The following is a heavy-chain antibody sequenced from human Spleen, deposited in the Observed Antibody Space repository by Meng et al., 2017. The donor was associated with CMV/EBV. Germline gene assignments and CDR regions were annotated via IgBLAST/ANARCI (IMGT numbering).Heavy chain of an antibody. CDR3: ARGPDQFDP. Sequence: KVSCRNSKCTLADYYVHWVRQAPGQGLEWMGWINTTLLYPSSSHQFQGRVTLTRDTSISTVYMELTGLNFDDTALYYCARGPDQFDPWGQGTLVTVSS. V-gene: IGHV1-2*02. CDR2: INTTLLYP. CDR1: KCTLADYY. J-gene: IGHJ5*02.